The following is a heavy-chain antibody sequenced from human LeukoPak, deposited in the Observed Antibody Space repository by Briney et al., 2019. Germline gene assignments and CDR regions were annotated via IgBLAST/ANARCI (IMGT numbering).Heavy chain of an antibody. CDR2: IYYSGST. D-gene: IGHD6-19*01. CDR1: GGSISSYY. CDR3: ARVGYSSGWYWFDP. Sequence: SETLSLTCTVSGGSISSYYWSWIRQPPGKGLEWIGYIYYSGSTNYNPSLKSRVTISVDTSKNQFSLKLSSVTAADTAVYYCARVGYSSGWYWFDPWGQGTLVTVSS. V-gene: IGHV4-59*01. J-gene: IGHJ5*02.